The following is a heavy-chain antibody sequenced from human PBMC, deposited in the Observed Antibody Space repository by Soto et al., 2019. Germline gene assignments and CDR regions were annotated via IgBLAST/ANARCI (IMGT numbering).Heavy chain of an antibody. CDR2: ISYDGSNK. CDR1: GFTFSSYG. D-gene: IGHD6-19*01. CDR3: GNGLLGPGSASGRDV. J-gene: IGHJ6*02. V-gene: IGHV3-30*18. Sequence: QVQLVESGGGVVQPGRSLRLSCAASGFTFSSYGMHWVRQAPGKGLEWVAVISYDGSNKYYADSVKGRFTISRDNSKNSLSLQLASRRAQDPAVYYWGNGLLGPGSASGRDVWGQGATGSASS.